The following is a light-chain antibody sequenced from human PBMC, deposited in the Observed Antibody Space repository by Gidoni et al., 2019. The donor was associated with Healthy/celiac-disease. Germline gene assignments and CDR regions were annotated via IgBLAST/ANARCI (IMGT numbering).Light chain of an antibody. J-gene: IGKJ3*01. Sequence: ITMTQSPSSLSASVGDRVTLTCQASQDISNYLNWYQQKPGKAPKLLIYDASNLETGVPSRFSGSGSGTDFTFTISSLQLEDIATYYCQQYDNLPFTFGPGTKVDIK. CDR3: QQYDNLPFT. V-gene: IGKV1-33*01. CDR2: DAS. CDR1: QDISNY.